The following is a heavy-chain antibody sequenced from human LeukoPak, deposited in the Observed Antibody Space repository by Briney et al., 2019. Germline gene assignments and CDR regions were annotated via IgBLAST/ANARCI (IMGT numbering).Heavy chain of an antibody. CDR3: ARVDIAVAGTFAVQFDY. CDR2: IYYSGST. J-gene: IGHJ4*02. Sequence: PSETLSLTCTVSGGSISSYYWSWVRQPPGKGLEWIGYIYYSGSTNYNPSLKSRVTISVDTSKNQFSLKLSSVTAADTAVYYCARVDIAVAGTFAVQFDYWGQGTLVTVSS. CDR1: GGSISSYY. D-gene: IGHD6-19*01. V-gene: IGHV4-59*01.